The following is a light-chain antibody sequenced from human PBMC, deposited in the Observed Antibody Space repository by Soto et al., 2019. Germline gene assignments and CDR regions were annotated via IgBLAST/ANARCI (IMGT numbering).Light chain of an antibody. Sequence: DIQMTQSPSTLSASVGDRVTITCRASQSISSWLAWYQQKLGRAPMLLIYDASSLESGVPSRFSGSGYGTEFTLTISSLQPDDFATYYCQQYNTYSSRTFGGGTKVDIK. CDR1: QSISSW. V-gene: IGKV1-5*01. CDR2: DAS. CDR3: QQYNTYSSRT. J-gene: IGKJ4*01.